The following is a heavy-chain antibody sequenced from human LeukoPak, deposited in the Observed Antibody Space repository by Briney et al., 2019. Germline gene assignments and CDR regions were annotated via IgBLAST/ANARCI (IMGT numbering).Heavy chain of an antibody. Sequence: SVKVSCKASGGTFSSYAMSWVRQAPGQGLEWMGEIIPIFGTANYAQKFQGRVTITTDESTSTAYMELSSLRSEDTAVYYCARMIVQREFDPWGQGTLVTVSS. D-gene: IGHD3-22*01. CDR3: ARMIVQREFDP. V-gene: IGHV1-69*05. CDR2: IIPIFGTA. CDR1: GGTFSSYA. J-gene: IGHJ5*02.